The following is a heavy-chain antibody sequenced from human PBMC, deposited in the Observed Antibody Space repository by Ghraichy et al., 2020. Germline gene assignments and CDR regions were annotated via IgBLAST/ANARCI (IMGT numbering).Heavy chain of an antibody. V-gene: IGHV3-23*01. CDR1: GFTFSLYA. Sequence: GGSLRLSCAAPGFTFSLYAMSWVRQAPGKGLEWVSAINDSGAGTYYADSVKGRFTISRDNSKNTLYLQMNSLTAEDTAVYYCARLTSSNWGQGTLVTVSS. D-gene: IGHD2-2*01. CDR2: INDSGAGT. J-gene: IGHJ4*02. CDR3: ARLTSSN.